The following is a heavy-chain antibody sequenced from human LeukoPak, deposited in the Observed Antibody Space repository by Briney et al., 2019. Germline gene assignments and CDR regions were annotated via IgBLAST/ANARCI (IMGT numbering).Heavy chain of an antibody. V-gene: IGHV3-30-3*01. CDR1: GFTFSDFP. CDR3: SQGLLS. Sequence: GGSLRLSCAASGFTFSDFPMIWVRQAPGKGLQWVAFISYDGSKKHCADSVQGRCTISRDNSKNTLSLQLNSLRPDDTAVFYCSQGLLSWGQGTLLTVAA. CDR2: ISYDGSKK. J-gene: IGHJ5*02.